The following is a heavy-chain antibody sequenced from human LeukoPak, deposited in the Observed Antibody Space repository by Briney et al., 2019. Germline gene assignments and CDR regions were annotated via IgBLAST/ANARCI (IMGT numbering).Heavy chain of an antibody. CDR1: GFNFRSAW. D-gene: IGHD3-16*01. J-gene: IGHJ3*01. V-gene: IGHV3-15*01. CDR2: VRSKSDAGTM. CDR3: GGRRV. Sequence: GGSLRLSCTASGFNFRSAWMSWARQAPGKGLEWVGRVRSKSDAGTMDYAAHVEGRFTISRDDPKNMVFLDMNSLKSEDTGVYYCGGRRVWGNGTVVTVSS.